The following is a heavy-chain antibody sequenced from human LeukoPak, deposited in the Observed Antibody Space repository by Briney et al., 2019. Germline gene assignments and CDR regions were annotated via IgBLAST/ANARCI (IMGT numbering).Heavy chain of an antibody. J-gene: IGHJ4*02. Sequence: PGGSLRLSCAASGFTFSSYAMSWVRQAPGKGLEWVSAISGSGGSTYYADSVKGRFTIFRDNSKNTLYLQMNSLRAEDTAVYYCAKGLTGDKYYFDYWGQGTLVTVSS. CDR2: ISGSGGST. D-gene: IGHD3-9*01. CDR3: AKGLTGDKYYFDY. V-gene: IGHV3-23*01. CDR1: GFTFSSYA.